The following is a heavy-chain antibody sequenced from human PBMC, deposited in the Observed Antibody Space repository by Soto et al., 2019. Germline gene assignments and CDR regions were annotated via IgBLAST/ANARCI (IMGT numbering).Heavy chain of an antibody. CDR1: GGTFSSYA. J-gene: IGHJ6*04. V-gene: IGHV1-69*13. Sequence: SVKVSCKASGGTFSSYAISWVRRAPGQGLEWMGGIIPIFGTANYAQKFQGRVTITADESTSTAYMELSSLRSEDTAVYYCARGVVVTASPPLYGMDVWGKGTKVTVPS. CDR3: ARGVVVTASPPLYGMDV. D-gene: IGHD2-21*02. CDR2: IIPIFGTA.